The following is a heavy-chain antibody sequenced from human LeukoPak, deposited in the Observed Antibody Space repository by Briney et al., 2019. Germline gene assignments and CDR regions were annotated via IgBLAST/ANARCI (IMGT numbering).Heavy chain of an antibody. CDR2: VDPRSGIT. J-gene: IGHJ4*02. Sequence: ASVKVSCKASGYTFTDYYIHWVRRAPGQGLEWMGWVDPRSGITKCTQKFQGRVTMTRDTSINTVYVDLSGLTFDDTAVYYCATDNYGMLDYWGQETLVTVSS. CDR1: GYTFTDYY. D-gene: IGHD3-9*01. V-gene: IGHV1-2*02. CDR3: ATDNYGMLDY.